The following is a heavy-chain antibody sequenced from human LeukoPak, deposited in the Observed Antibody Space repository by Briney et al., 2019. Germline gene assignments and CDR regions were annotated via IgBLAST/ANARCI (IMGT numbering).Heavy chain of an antibody. CDR1: GFNFSSYW. V-gene: IGHV3-7*01. D-gene: IGHD3-3*01. Sequence: GGSLRLSCAASGFNFSSYWMTWVRQAPGKGREWVANIKQDRSEKYYVESVKGRFTISRDNAKNSLYLQMNSLRAEDTAVYYCARLREIPVFGVVTKSTSYFDYWRQGTLVTVSS. CDR2: IKQDRSEK. J-gene: IGHJ4*02. CDR3: ARLREIPVFGVVTKSTSYFDY.